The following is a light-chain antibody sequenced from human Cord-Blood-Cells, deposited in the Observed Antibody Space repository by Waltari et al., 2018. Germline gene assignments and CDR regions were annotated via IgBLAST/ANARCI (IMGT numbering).Light chain of an antibody. Sequence: QSALTPPASVSGSPGPSITLPCTGTSSDVGGYNYVSWYQQHPGKAPKLMIYDDSNRPSWVSNRFSGSKSGNTASLTISGLQAEDEADYYCSSYTSSSTLVVFGGGTKLTVL. V-gene: IGLV2-14*01. J-gene: IGLJ3*02. CDR2: DDS. CDR1: SSDVGGYNY. CDR3: SSYTSSSTLVV.